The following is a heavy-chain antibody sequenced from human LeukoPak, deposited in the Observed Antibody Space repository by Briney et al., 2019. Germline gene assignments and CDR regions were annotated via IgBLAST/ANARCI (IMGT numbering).Heavy chain of an antibody. V-gene: IGHV3-23*01. CDR1: GFTFRSYA. CDR3: AKSFGPVIAAAGTGAD. CDR2: ISGSGSST. J-gene: IGHJ4*02. Sequence: GGSLRLSCGASGFTFRSYAMNWVRQAPGKGLEWVSVISGSGSSTYYADSVKGRFTISRDNSKNTLYLQMNSLRAEDTAVYYCAKSFGPVIAAAGTGADWGQGTLVTVSS. D-gene: IGHD6-13*01.